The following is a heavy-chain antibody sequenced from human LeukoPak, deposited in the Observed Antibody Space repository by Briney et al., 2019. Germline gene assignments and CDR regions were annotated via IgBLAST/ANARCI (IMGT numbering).Heavy chain of an antibody. CDR3: ARQDCSSTSCSDAFDI. D-gene: IGHD2-2*01. V-gene: IGHV4-39*01. J-gene: IGHJ3*02. CDR2: IYYSGST. CDR1: GGSISSSCYY. Sequence: PSETLSLTCTVSGGSISSSCYYWGWIRQPPGKGLEWIGSIYYSGSTYYNPSLKSRVTISVDPSKNQFSLKLSSVTAADTAVYYCARQDCSSTSCSDAFDIWGQGTMVTVSS.